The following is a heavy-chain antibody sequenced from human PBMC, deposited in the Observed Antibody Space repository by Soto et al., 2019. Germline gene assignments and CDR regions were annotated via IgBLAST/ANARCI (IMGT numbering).Heavy chain of an antibody. CDR2: IIPILGIA. D-gene: IGHD7-27*01. V-gene: IGHV1-69*04. Sequence: SVKVSCKASGGTFSSYTISWVRQAPGQGLEWMGRIIPILGIANYAQKFQGRVAITADKSTSTAYMELSSLRSEDTAVYYCAREEGLGIPNAFDIWGQGTMVTVSS. J-gene: IGHJ3*02. CDR1: GGTFSSYT. CDR3: AREEGLGIPNAFDI.